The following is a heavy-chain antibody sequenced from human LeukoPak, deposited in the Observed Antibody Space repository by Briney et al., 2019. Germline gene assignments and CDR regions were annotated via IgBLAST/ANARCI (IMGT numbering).Heavy chain of an antibody. CDR2: IYYSGST. D-gene: IGHD2-2*01. J-gene: IGHJ4*02. CDR1: GGSISSSSYY. CDR3: ARQTPSGVVVPAAMRDY. Sequence: SETLSLTCTVSGGSISSSSYYWGWIRQPPGKGLEWIGSIYYSGSTYYNPSLKSRVTISVDTSKNQFSLKLSSVTAADTAVYYCARQTPSGVVVPAAMRDYWGQGTLVTASS. V-gene: IGHV4-39*01.